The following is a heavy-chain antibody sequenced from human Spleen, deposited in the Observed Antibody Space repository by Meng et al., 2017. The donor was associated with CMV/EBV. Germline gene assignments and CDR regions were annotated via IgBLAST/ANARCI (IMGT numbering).Heavy chain of an antibody. V-gene: IGHV3-53*05. J-gene: IGHJ4*02. D-gene: IGHD3-16*01. CDR3: AKDELLFGGANAYFDY. Sequence: GESLKISCAASGFTVSSNYMSWVRQAPGKGLEWVSVIYSGGSTYYADSVKGRFTSSRDNSKNTVYLEMNSLRPEETAVYYCAKDELLFGGANAYFDYWGQGTPVTVSS. CDR2: IYSGGST. CDR1: GFTVSSNY.